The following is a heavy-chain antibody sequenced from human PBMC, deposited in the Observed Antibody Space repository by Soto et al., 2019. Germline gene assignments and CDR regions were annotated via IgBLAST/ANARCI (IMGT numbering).Heavy chain of an antibody. D-gene: IGHD1-26*01. CDR1: GCCVTSYH. Sequence: PAETLSRTCVVCGCCVTSYHWSWVRQFPGKGLEWIAYTAYTGNTNYNPSRHRRLTISMDTSKNQLSLTLTSLAEADTAVYYCPRDMHDGFTHYYNPWGQGTLVPVS. V-gene: IGHV4-59*02. J-gene: IGHJ5*02. CDR3: PRDMHDGFTHYYNP. CDR2: TAYTGNT.